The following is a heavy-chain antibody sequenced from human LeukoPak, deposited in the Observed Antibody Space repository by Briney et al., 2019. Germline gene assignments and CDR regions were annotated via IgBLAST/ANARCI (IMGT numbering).Heavy chain of an antibody. J-gene: IGHJ5*02. Sequence: GESPKISCKGSGYSFTSYWISWVRQMPGKGLEWMGRIDPSDSYTNYSPSFQGHVTISADKSISTAYLQWSSLKASDTAMYYCARVVPAAVNWFDPWGQGTLVTVSS. V-gene: IGHV5-10-1*01. D-gene: IGHD2-2*01. CDR1: GYSFTSYW. CDR3: ARVVPAAVNWFDP. CDR2: IDPSDSYT.